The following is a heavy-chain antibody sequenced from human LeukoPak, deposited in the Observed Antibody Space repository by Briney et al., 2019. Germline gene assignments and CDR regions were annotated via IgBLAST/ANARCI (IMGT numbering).Heavy chain of an antibody. J-gene: IGHJ6*02. CDR3: AKGTYSGSCWSYYYYGMDV. V-gene: IGHV3-30*18. Sequence: GGSLRLSCAASGFTFSSYGMHWVRQAPGKGLEWVAVISYDGSNKYYADSVKGRFTISRDNSKNTLYLQMNSLRAEDTAVYYCAKGTYSGSCWSYYYYGMDVWGQGTTVTVSS. D-gene: IGHD1-26*01. CDR1: GFTFSSYG. CDR2: ISYDGSNK.